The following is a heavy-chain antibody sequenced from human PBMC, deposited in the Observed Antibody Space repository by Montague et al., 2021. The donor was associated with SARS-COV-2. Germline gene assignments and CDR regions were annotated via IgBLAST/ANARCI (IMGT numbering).Heavy chain of an antibody. CDR1: NGSFTGYF. Sequence: SETLSLTCAVYNGSFTGYFWSWVRQPPGKGLEWIGEINHSGDSNYSPSLKSRVSISLDMSTNQFSLKLTSVTAADTAVYFCARSVVSESFYGSGNFLDSWGQGTLVTVSS. CDR3: ARSVVSESFYGSGNFLDS. V-gene: IGHV4-34*01. D-gene: IGHD3-10*01. CDR2: INHSGDS. J-gene: IGHJ4*02.